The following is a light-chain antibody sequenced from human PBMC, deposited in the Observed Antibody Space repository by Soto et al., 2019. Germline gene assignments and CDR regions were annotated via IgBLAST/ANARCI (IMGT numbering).Light chain of an antibody. V-gene: IGKV4-1*01. CDR1: QRVLYSSSNKNY. Sequence: DIVMTQSPDSLAVSLGERATINCKSSQRVLYSSSNKNYLAWYQQKPGQPPKLLIYCASTRESGVPDRVSGSGSGTDFTLTISSLQAEDVAVYYCQQYCSSPWTFGQGTKVEIK. CDR2: CAS. CDR3: QQYCSSPWT. J-gene: IGKJ1*01.